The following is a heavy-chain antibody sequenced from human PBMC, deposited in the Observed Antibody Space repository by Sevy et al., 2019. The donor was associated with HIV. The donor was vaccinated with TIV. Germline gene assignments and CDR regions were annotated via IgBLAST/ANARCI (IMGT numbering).Heavy chain of an antibody. J-gene: IGHJ6*02. Sequence: GESLKISCKGAGYTFSNYWIAWVRQMPGKGLEWIGIIYPGDSDTRYSPSFQGQVTISADKSISTAYLQWNSLRASDTAMYYCARSGSYRLSYYGMDVWGQGTTVTVSS. V-gene: IGHV5-51*01. CDR3: ARSGSYRLSYYGMDV. CDR1: GYTFSNYW. CDR2: IYPGDSDT. D-gene: IGHD3-10*01.